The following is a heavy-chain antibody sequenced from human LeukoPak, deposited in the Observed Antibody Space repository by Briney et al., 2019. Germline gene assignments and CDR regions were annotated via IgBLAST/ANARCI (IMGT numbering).Heavy chain of an antibody. CDR2: IYYSGST. CDR1: GGSISSYY. D-gene: IGHD6-13*01. CDR3: ARDSSSWYFDD. J-gene: IGHJ4*02. Sequence: SETLSLTCTVSGGSISSYYWSWIRQPPGKGLEWIGYIYYSGSTNYNPSLKSRVTISVDTSKNQFSLKLSSVTAADTAVYYCARDSSSWYFDDWGQGTLVTVSS. V-gene: IGHV4-59*01.